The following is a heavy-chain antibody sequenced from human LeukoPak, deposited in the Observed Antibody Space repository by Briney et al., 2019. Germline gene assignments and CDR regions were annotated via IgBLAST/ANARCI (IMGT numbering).Heavy chain of an antibody. V-gene: IGHV3-74*01. Sequence: GGSLRLSCAASGITISGSWMHWVRQAPGKGLVWVARIKHDGSRTSYADSVKGRFTVSRDNAKNTLYLQMNSLRAEDTAMYYCTRSDYGDYWGQGTLVTVS. CDR3: TRSDYGDY. CDR2: IKHDGSRT. J-gene: IGHJ4*02. CDR1: GITISGSW.